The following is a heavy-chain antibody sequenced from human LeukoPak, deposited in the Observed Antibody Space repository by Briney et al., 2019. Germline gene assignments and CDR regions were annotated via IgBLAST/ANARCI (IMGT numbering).Heavy chain of an antibody. J-gene: IGHJ5*02. Sequence: PGGSLRLSCAASGFTFNIYAMSWVRQAPGKGLEWVSAISGSGTATHYAASVRGRFTISRDNSKNTLYLEMNSLRAEDTAIYYCAKDISSTSSTPFDPWGQGTLVTVSS. V-gene: IGHV3-23*01. CDR3: AKDISSTSSTPFDP. CDR2: ISGSGTAT. D-gene: IGHD3-3*02. CDR1: GFTFNIYA.